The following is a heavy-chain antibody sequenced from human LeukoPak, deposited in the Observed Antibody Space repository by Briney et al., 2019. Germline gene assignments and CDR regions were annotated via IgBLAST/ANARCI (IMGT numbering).Heavy chain of an antibody. Sequence: GGSLRLSCAASGFTFNSYGMHWVRQAPGKGLEWVAFIRNDESNKYYADSVKGRFTISRDNSKNTLYLQMNSLRAEDTAVYYCAKAPGSGNEVYYYYYMDVWGKGTTVTVSS. CDR3: AKAPGSGNEVYYYYYMDV. CDR1: GFTFNSYG. J-gene: IGHJ6*03. D-gene: IGHD3-10*01. V-gene: IGHV3-30*02. CDR2: IRNDESNK.